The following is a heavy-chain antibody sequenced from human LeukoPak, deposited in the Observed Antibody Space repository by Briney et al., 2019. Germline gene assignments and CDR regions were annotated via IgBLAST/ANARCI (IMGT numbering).Heavy chain of an antibody. V-gene: IGHV4-4*02. CDR2: IYHSGTT. J-gene: IGHJ4*02. Sequence: SGTLSLTCAVSGGSISSSNWWIWVRQPPGKGLEWIGEIYHSGTTNYNPSLKSRVTISVDTSKNQFSLKLSSVTAADTAVYYCARVQESQIDYYFDYWGQGTLVTVSS. CDR1: GGSISSSNW. CDR3: ARVQESQIDYYFDY. D-gene: IGHD3-9*01.